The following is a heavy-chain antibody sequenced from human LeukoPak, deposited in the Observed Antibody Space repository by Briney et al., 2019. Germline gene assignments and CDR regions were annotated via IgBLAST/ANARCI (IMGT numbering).Heavy chain of an antibody. Sequence: ETLSLTCTVSGGSIISCYGRWFRRPAGREGRGFGRIYTSGSTNYNPSLKSRVTMSVDTSKNQFSLKLSSVTAADTAVYYCARDGGSPAYFQHWGQGTLVTVSS. V-gene: IGHV4-4*07. D-gene: IGHD2-15*01. CDR1: GGSIISCY. CDR3: ARDGGSPAYFQH. CDR2: IYTSGST. J-gene: IGHJ1*01.